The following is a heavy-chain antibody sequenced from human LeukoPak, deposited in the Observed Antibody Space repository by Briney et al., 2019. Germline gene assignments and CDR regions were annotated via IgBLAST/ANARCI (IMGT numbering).Heavy chain of an antibody. CDR1: GYTLTELS. J-gene: IGHJ3*02. Sequence: VASVKVSCKVSGYTLTELSMHWVRQAPGKGLEWMGGFDPEDGETIYAQKFQGRVTMTEDTSTDTAYVELSSLRSEDTAVYYCATLPAGGDYIAFDIWGQGTMVTVSS. CDR2: FDPEDGET. D-gene: IGHD4-17*01. CDR3: ATLPAGGDYIAFDI. V-gene: IGHV1-24*01.